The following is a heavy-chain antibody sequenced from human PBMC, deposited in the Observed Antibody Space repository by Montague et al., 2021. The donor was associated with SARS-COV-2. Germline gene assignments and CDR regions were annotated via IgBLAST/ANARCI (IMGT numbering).Heavy chain of an antibody. D-gene: IGHD2-21*01. CDR2: IYHSGTT. Sequence: SETLSLTCTVSGDSITNNYYWGWIRQPPGKGLEWIGTIYHSGTTYHNPSLKSRVTISVDTSNNQFSLKLTSVTAADTAVYYYARRHIVASNRAFDYWGQGTLVTVSS. J-gene: IGHJ4*02. V-gene: IGHV4-38-2*02. CDR1: GDSITNNYY. CDR3: ARRHIVASNRAFDY.